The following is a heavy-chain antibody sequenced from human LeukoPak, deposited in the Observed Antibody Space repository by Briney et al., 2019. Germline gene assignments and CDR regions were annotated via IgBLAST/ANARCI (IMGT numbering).Heavy chain of an antibody. Sequence: PGGSLRLSCAASGFTFSSYWMSWVRQAPGKGLEWVAVIWYDGSNKYYADSVKGRFTISRDNSKNTLYLRMNSLRAEDTAVYYCARIGEMATIVWGQGTLVTVSS. J-gene: IGHJ1*01. D-gene: IGHD5-24*01. CDR3: ARIGEMATIV. CDR2: IWYDGSNK. CDR1: GFTFSSYW. V-gene: IGHV3-33*08.